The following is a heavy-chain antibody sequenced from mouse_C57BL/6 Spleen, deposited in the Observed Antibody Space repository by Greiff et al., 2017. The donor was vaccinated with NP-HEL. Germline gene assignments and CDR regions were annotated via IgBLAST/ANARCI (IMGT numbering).Heavy chain of an antibody. CDR2: INYDGSST. CDR3: ARATTGTRYFDV. Sequence: EVKLVESEGGLVQPGSSMKLSCTASGFTFSDYYMAWVRQVPEKGLEWVANINYDGSSTYYLDSLKSRFIISRDNAKNILYLQMSSLKSEDTATYYCARATTGTRYFDVWGTGTTVTVSS. D-gene: IGHD4-1*02. J-gene: IGHJ1*03. V-gene: IGHV5-16*01. CDR1: GFTFSDYY.